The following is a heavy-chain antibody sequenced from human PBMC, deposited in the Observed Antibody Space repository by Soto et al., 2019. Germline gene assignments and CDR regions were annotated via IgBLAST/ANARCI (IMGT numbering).Heavy chain of an antibody. V-gene: IGHV4-31*03. Sequence: SETLSLTCTVSGGSISSGGYYWSWIRQHPGKGLEWIGYIYYSGSTYYNPSLKSRVTISVDTSKNQFSLKLSSVTAADTAVYYCARGDYGDGGNWFDPWGQGTLVTVSS. CDR3: ARGDYGDGGNWFDP. CDR1: GGSISSGGYY. CDR2: IYYSGST. J-gene: IGHJ5*02. D-gene: IGHD4-17*01.